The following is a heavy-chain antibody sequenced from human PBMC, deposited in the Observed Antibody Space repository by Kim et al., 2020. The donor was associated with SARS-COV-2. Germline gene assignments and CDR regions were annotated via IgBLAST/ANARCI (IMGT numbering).Heavy chain of an antibody. CDR3: AKGGQQLIDY. V-gene: IGHV3-43*01. Sequence: SPYSTDSVKCRFTISRDNSENSLYLQMNSLRTEDTALYYCAKGGQQLIDYWGQGTLVTVSS. D-gene: IGHD6-13*01. CDR2: SP. J-gene: IGHJ4*02.